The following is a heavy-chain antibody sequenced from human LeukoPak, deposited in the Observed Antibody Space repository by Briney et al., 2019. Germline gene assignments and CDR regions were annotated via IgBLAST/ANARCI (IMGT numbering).Heavy chain of an antibody. D-gene: IGHD2-2*01. Sequence: SETLSLTCTVSGGSISSSSYYWNWIRQPPGKGLEWVGYIYYSGSTNYNPSLKNRVTISVDTSKNQFSLKLSSVTAADTAVYYCARTYHPLSRNWFDPWGQGILVTVSS. CDR2: IYYSGST. V-gene: IGHV4-61*01. J-gene: IGHJ5*02. CDR1: GGSISSSSYY. CDR3: ARTYHPLSRNWFDP.